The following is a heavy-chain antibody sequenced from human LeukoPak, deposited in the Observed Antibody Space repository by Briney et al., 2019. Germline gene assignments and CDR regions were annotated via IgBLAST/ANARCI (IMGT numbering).Heavy chain of an antibody. J-gene: IGHJ6*02. CDR2: IYYSGST. CDR1: GGSISSGGYY. Sequence: PSQTLSLTCTVSGGSISSGGYYWSWIRQHPGKGLEWIGYIYYSGSTYYNPSLKSRVTISVDTSKNQFSLKLSSVTAADTAVYYCARAPPAGSSWYHYYYYGMDVWGQGTTVTVSS. V-gene: IGHV4-31*03. CDR3: ARAPPAGSSWYHYYYYGMDV. D-gene: IGHD6-13*01.